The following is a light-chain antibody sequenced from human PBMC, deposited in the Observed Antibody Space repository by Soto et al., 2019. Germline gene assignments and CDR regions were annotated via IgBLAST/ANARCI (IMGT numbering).Light chain of an antibody. Sequence: QSALTQPASVSGSPGQSITISCTGTSSDVGGYNYVSWYQQHPGKAPKLMIYEVSNRPSGVSNRFSDSKSGNTASLTISGRQAEDEADDYSSSYTSSSTRVFGGATKLTVL. J-gene: IGLJ3*02. V-gene: IGLV2-14*01. CDR2: EVS. CDR1: SSDVGGYNY. CDR3: SSYTSSSTRV.